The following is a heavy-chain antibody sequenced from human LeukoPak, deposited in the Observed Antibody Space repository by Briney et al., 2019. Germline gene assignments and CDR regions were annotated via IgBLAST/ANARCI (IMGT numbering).Heavy chain of an antibody. V-gene: IGHV3-23*01. CDR3: AKARGSAAGGYYFDY. CDR1: GFTFSSYA. J-gene: IGHJ4*02. Sequence: QSGGSLRLSCAASGFTFSSYAMSWVRQAPGKGLEWDSAISGSGGSTYYADSVKGRFTISRDNSKNTLYLQMNSLRAEDTAVNYCAKARGSAAGGYYFDYWGQGTLVTVSS. D-gene: IGHD3-10*01. CDR2: ISGSGGST.